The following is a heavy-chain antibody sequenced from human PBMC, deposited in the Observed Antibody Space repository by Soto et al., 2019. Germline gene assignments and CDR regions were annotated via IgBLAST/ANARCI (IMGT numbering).Heavy chain of an antibody. Sequence: GASVKVSCKASGGTFSSYAISWVRQAPGQGLEWMGGIIPIFGTANYAQKFQGRVTITADESTSTAYMELSSLRSEDTAAYYCARDCPSGHGMDVWGQGTTVTVSS. CDR2: IIPIFGTA. D-gene: IGHD3-10*01. CDR1: GGTFSSYA. CDR3: ARDCPSGHGMDV. V-gene: IGHV1-69*13. J-gene: IGHJ6*02.